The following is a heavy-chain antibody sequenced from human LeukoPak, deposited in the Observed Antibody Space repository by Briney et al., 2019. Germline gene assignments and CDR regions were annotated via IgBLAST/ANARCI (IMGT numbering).Heavy chain of an antibody. D-gene: IGHD3-22*01. CDR2: INSDGSST. V-gene: IGHV3-74*03. CDR3: ARDPVYYDSRGYYSGGWYFDY. J-gene: IGHJ4*02. Sequence: PGGSLRLPCAASGYTFSNAWMSWVRQAPGKGLVWVSRINSDGSSTTYADSVKGRFTISRDNAKNTLYLQMNSLRAEDTAVYYCARDPVYYDSRGYYSGGWYFDYWGQGTLVTVSS. CDR1: GYTFSNAW.